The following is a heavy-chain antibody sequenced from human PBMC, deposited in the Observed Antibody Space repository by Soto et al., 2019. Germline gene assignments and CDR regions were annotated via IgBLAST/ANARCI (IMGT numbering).Heavy chain of an antibody. V-gene: IGHV3-11*05. Sequence: GGSLRLSCAASGFTFSDYYMSWIRQAPGKGLEWVSYISSSSYTNYADSVKGRFTISRDNAKNSLYLQMNSLRAEDTAVYYCARDVRCGGDCYAIDYWGQGTLVTVSS. CDR2: ISSSSYT. J-gene: IGHJ4*02. D-gene: IGHD2-21*02. CDR1: GFTFSDYY. CDR3: ARDVRCGGDCYAIDY.